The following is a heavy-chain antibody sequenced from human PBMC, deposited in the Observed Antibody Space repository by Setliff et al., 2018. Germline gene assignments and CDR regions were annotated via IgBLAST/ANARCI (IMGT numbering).Heavy chain of an antibody. CDR2: IYYSGGT. D-gene: IGHD2-15*01. Sequence: SETLSLTCTVSGGSISSGDYYWSWIRQPPGKGLEWIGYIYYSGGTYYNPSLKSRVTISVDTSKNQFSLKLSSVTAADTAVYYCASDCSGGSVTCHWGQGTLVTVSS. V-gene: IGHV4-30-4*08. CDR3: ASDCSGGSVTCH. CDR1: GGSISSGDYY. J-gene: IGHJ4*02.